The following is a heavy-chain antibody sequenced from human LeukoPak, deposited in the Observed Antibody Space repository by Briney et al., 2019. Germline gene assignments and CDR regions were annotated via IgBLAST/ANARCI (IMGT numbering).Heavy chain of an antibody. V-gene: IGHV3-30-3*01. CDR2: ISYDGSNK. Sequence: GGSLRLSCAASGFTVSSNYMSWVRQAPGKGLEWVAVISYDGSNKYYADSVKGRFTISRDNSKNTLYLQMNSLRTEDTAVYYCARDWATVTTSGYWGQGTLVTVSS. CDR1: GFTVSSNY. D-gene: IGHD4-17*01. CDR3: ARDWATVTTSGY. J-gene: IGHJ4*02.